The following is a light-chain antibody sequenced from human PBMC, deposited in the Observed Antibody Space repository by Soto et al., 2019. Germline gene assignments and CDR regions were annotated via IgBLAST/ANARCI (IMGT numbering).Light chain of an antibody. CDR1: QSVSSN. CDR2: GAS. CDR3: QQYNNWAYT. J-gene: IGKJ2*01. V-gene: IGKV3-15*01. Sequence: IVMTQSPATLSVSPGEGATIACRASQSVSSNLAWYQQKSGQAPKLLIYGASTRANDIPARFSGSGSGTEVTLTISSLHSEDCAVYYCQQYNNWAYTVGQGTQLEIK.